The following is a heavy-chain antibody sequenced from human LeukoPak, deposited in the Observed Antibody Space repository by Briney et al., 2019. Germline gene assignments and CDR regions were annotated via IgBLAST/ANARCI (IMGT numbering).Heavy chain of an antibody. D-gene: IGHD3-22*01. J-gene: IGHJ5*02. Sequence: SETLSLTCAVYGGSFSGYYWSWIRQPPGKGLEWIGEINHSGSTNYNPSLKSRVTISVDTSKNQFSLKLSSVTAADTAVYYCARDNSDTYYYDSSGYPYNWFDPWGQGTLVTVSS. CDR2: INHSGST. CDR1: GGSFSGYY. V-gene: IGHV4-34*01. CDR3: ARDNSDTYYYDSSGYPYNWFDP.